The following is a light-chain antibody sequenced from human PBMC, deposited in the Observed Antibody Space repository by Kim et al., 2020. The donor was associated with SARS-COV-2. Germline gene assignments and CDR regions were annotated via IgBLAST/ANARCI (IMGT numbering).Light chain of an antibody. CDR2: GAS. CDR1: QSVSSN. V-gene: IGKV3-15*01. CDR3: MHYNSLPHA. J-gene: IGKJ4*01. Sequence: EIVMTQSPATLSVSPGERATLSCRASQSVSSNLAWYQQKPGQAPRLLIYGASTRATGIPARFSGSGSGTEFTLTISSLQSEDFAVYYCMHYNSLPHAFGGGTQVGIK.